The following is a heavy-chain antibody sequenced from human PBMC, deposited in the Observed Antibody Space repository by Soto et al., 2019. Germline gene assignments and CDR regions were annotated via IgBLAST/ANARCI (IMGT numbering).Heavy chain of an antibody. CDR1: GGSISSGGYY. CDR3: AISSGYADWFHP. V-gene: IGHV4-31*03. CDR2: IYYSGGT. D-gene: IGHD3-22*01. Sequence: QVQLQESGPGLVKPSQTLSLTCTVSGGSISSGGYYWSWIRQHPGKGLEWIGYIYYSGGTYYNPSLKRRVTISGYTSKNQFSLKLRSVTAADTAVYYCAISSGYADWFHPWCQGTLVTVST. J-gene: IGHJ5*02.